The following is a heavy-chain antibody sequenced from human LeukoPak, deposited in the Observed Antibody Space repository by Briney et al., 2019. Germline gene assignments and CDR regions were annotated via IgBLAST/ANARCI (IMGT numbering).Heavy chain of an antibody. Sequence: ASVKVSCKASGYTLTGYYMHWVRQAPGQGPEWMGWINPNSGATNYAQKFQGRVTMTRDMSIITTYMELSRLRSDDTAVYYCARVDNWGLDFWGQGTQVTVSS. CDR3: ARVDNWGLDF. CDR2: INPNSGAT. D-gene: IGHD3-16*01. CDR1: GYTLTGYY. J-gene: IGHJ4*02. V-gene: IGHV1-2*02.